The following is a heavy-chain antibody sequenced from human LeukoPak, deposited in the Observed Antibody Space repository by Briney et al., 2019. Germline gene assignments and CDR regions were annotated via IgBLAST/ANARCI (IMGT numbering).Heavy chain of an antibody. CDR3: ARDKDSYALRALFDY. CDR2: ISYDGSNK. D-gene: IGHD5-18*01. CDR1: GFTFSSYA. V-gene: IGHV3-30-3*01. Sequence: PGGSLRLSCAASGFTFSSYAMHWVRQAPGKGLEWVAVISYDGSNKYYADSVKGRFTISRDNSKNTLYLQMNSLRAEDTAVYYCARDKDSYALRALFDYWGQGTLVTVSS. J-gene: IGHJ4*02.